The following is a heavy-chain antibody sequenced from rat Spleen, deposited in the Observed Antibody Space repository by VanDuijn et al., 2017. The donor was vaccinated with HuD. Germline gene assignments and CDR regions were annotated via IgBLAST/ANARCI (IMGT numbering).Heavy chain of an antibody. Sequence: EVQLVESGGGLVRPERSLKLSCAASGFTFSDYYMAWVRQAPTKGLEWVTTISSDGGRNFYRDSVKGRFTISRDNAKSTLYLQMESLRSEDKATYYWVRHGYTRYYFDYWGQGVMVTVSS. CDR3: VRHGYTRYYFDY. CDR1: GFTFSDYY. J-gene: IGHJ2*01. D-gene: IGHD1-9*01. V-gene: IGHV5-29*01. CDR2: ISSDGGRN.